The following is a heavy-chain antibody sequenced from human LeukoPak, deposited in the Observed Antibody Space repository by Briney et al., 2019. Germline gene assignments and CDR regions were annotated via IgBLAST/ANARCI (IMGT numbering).Heavy chain of an antibody. Sequence: GRSLRLSCAASGFTFSSYAMHWVRQAPGKGLEWVAVISYDGSNKYYADSVKGRFTISRDNSKNTLYLQMNSLRAEDTAVYYCARDPVPLWSYDSSGHLDYWGQGTLVTVSS. D-gene: IGHD3-22*01. V-gene: IGHV3-30-3*01. CDR1: GFTFSSYA. CDR2: ISYDGSNK. CDR3: ARDPVPLWSYDSSGHLDY. J-gene: IGHJ4*02.